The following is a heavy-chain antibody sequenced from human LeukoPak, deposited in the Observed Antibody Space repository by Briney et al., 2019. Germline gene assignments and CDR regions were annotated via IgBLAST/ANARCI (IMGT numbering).Heavy chain of an antibody. V-gene: IGHV4-4*07. CDR1: GGSISNYY. CDR3: ARGWYCSGGICQSSMDV. J-gene: IGHJ6*03. D-gene: IGHD2-15*01. CDR2: ITIGGNN. Sequence: KPSETLSLTCTVSGGSISNYYWSWIRQPAGKGLEWIGRITIGGNNDYNPSLKSRVTMSADTSKNQFSLRLSSVTAADTAFYYCARGWYCSGGICQSSMDVRGKGTTVTVSS.